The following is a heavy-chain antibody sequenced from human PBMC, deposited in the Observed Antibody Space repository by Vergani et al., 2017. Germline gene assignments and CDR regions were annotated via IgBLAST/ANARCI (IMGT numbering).Heavy chain of an antibody. CDR3: ATDGDYDAFDI. D-gene: IGHD4-17*01. V-gene: IGHV3-7*01. CDR1: GFTFSSYW. CDR2: IKQDGSEK. Sequence: EVQLVESGGGLVQPGGSLRLSCAASGFTFSSYWMSWVRQAPGKGLEWVANIKQDGSEKYYVDSVKGRFTISRDNAKNSLYLQMNSLRAEDTAVDYCATDGDYDAFDIWGQGTMVTVSS. J-gene: IGHJ3*02.